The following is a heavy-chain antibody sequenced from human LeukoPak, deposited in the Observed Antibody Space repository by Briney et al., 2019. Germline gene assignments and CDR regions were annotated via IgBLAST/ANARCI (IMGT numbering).Heavy chain of an antibody. CDR1: GFTFSNDW. CDR3: AGRLSFDY. Sequence: GGSLRLSCAVYGFTFSNDWMHWVRQAPGKGLVWVSRISSDGTTTNYADCVKGRLTIYRDNAKDTLYLQMDSLRAEDRAVYYCAGRLSFDYWGQGTLVTVSS. D-gene: IGHD1-26*01. J-gene: IGHJ4*02. V-gene: IGHV3-74*01. CDR2: ISSDGTTT.